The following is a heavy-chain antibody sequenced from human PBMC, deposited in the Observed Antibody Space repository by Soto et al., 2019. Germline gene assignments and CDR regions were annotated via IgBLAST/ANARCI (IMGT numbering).Heavy chain of an antibody. J-gene: IGHJ6*03. Sequence: QVQLVESGGGLVKPGGSLRLSCAASEFTFSDYYMSWIRQAPGKGLEWVSYISSSGSTIYYADSVKGRFTISRDNAKNSLYLQMNSLRAEDTAVYYCARVVVEYYDILTGYYPRYMDVWGKGTTVTVSS. CDR2: ISSSGSTI. CDR1: EFTFSDYY. D-gene: IGHD3-9*01. V-gene: IGHV3-11*01. CDR3: ARVVVEYYDILTGYYPRYMDV.